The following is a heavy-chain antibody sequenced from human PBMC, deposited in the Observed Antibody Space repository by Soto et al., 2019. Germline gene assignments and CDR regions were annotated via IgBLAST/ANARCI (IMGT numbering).Heavy chain of an antibody. CDR2: ISWNGDSS. J-gene: IGHJ4*02. D-gene: IGHD1-26*01. V-gene: IGHV3-9*01. Sequence: EVHLVESGGGLGQPGRSLRLSCVASGFTFDDYAMHWVRQAPGKGLEWVSGISWNGDSSGYADSVKGRFTISRDNAKNSLFLQMNGLRADDTALYFCAKDTYIMVGGTHIDFWGRGTLVTVSS. CDR1: GFTFDDYA. CDR3: AKDTYIMVGGTHIDF.